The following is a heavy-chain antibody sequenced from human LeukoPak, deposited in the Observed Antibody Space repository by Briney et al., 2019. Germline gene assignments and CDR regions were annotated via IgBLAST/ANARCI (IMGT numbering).Heavy chain of an antibody. J-gene: IGHJ4*02. D-gene: IGHD1-26*01. Sequence: GGSLRLSCAASGFTFSDYYMSWIRQAPGKGLEWVSYISSSSSYTNYADSVKGRFTISRDNAKNSLYLQMNSLRAEDTAVYYCARVLDSGGHQYYFDYWGQGTLVTVSS. CDR2: ISSSSSYT. CDR1: GFTFSDYY. V-gene: IGHV3-11*05. CDR3: ARVLDSGGHQYYFDY.